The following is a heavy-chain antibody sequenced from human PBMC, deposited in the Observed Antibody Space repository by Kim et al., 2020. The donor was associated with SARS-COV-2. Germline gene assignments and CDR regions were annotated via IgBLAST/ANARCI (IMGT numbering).Heavy chain of an antibody. CDR1: GGSISSGGYY. CDR3: ARAARQYYYYGMDV. Sequence: SETLSLTCTVSGGSISSGGYYWSWIRQHPGKGLEWIGYIYYSGSTYCNPSLKSRVTISVDTSKNQFSLKLSSVTAADTAVYYCARAARQYYYYGMDVWGQGTTVTVSS. D-gene: IGHD6-6*01. CDR2: IYYSGST. J-gene: IGHJ6*02. V-gene: IGHV4-31*03.